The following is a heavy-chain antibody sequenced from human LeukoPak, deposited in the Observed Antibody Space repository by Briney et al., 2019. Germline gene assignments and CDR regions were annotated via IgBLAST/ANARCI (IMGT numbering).Heavy chain of an antibody. CDR3: ARDRRQWLALDY. Sequence: KPSETLSLTCTVSGGSISSSSYYWGWIRQPPGKGLEWIGSIYYSGSTYYNPSLKSRVTISVDTSKNQFSLKLSSVTAADTAVYYCARDRRQWLALDYWGQGTLVTVSS. CDR2: IYYSGST. D-gene: IGHD6-19*01. CDR1: GGSISSSSYY. V-gene: IGHV4-39*07. J-gene: IGHJ4*02.